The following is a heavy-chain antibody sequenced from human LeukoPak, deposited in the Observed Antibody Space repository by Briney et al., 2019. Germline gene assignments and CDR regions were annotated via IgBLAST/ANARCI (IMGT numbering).Heavy chain of an antibody. V-gene: IGHV3-21*01. CDR2: ISSSSSYI. CDR1: GFTFSSYA. Sequence: GGSLRLSCAASGFTFSSYAMSWVRQAPGKGLEWVSSISSSSSYIYYADSVKGRFTISRDNSKNTLYLQMNSLRAEDTAVYYCAKESLTGYYDSWGQGTLVTVSS. CDR3: AKESLTGYYDS. J-gene: IGHJ4*02. D-gene: IGHD3-22*01.